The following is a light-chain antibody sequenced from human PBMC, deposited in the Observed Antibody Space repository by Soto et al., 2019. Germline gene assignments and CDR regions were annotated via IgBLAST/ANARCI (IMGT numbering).Light chain of an antibody. CDR1: QSFSSY. V-gene: IGKV3-11*01. J-gene: IGKJ1*01. CDR3: QQRSNWAWT. Sequence: IVLTQSPATLSFSPLEIATLSCRASQSFSSYLAWYQQKPGQAPRLLIYDASNRATGIPARFSGSGSGTDFTLTISSLEPEDFAVYYCQQRSNWAWTFGQGTKVDIK. CDR2: DAS.